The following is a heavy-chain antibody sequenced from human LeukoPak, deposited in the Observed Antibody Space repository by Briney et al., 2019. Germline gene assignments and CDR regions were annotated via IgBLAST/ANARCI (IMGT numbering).Heavy chain of an antibody. V-gene: IGHV3-43*02. CDR1: GFTFDDYA. Sequence: GGSLRLXCAASGFTFDDYAMQWVRQAPGKGLEWVSLISGDGTITYYADSMKGRFTVSRDNSKNSLYLQMNSLRTEDTALYYCAKDKLRSTNYYDSSGYILDYWGQGTLVTVSS. CDR2: ISGDGTIT. CDR3: AKDKLRSTNYYDSSGYILDY. D-gene: IGHD3-22*01. J-gene: IGHJ4*02.